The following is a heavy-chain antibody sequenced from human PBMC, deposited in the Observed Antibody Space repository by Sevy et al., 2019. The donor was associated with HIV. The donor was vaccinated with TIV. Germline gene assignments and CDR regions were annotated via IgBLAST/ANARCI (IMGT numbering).Heavy chain of an antibody. V-gene: IGHV3-20*04. CDR2: INWNGVAT. CDR3: AKEMSCGGACYYFDY. D-gene: IGHD2-21*02. Sequence: GVSLRLSCVASQLQFEGSGMNWVRQVPGKGLEWVSGINWNGVATSYTDSVKGRFTISRDNAKNTLYLQLDSLRGEDTGFYFCAKEMSCGGACYYFDYWGQGVLVTVSS. CDR1: QLQFEGSG. J-gene: IGHJ4*02.